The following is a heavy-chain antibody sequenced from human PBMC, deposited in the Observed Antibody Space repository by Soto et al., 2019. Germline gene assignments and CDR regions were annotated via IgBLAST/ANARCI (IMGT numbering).Heavy chain of an antibody. Sequence: EASVKVSCKASGGTFSSYTISWVRQAPGQGLEWMGRIIPILGIANYAQKFQGRVTITADKSTSTAYMELSSLRSEDTAVYYCARDLDMIVVVIHGGDAFDIWGQGTMVTVSS. D-gene: IGHD3-22*01. V-gene: IGHV1-69*04. CDR1: GGTFSSYT. CDR2: IIPILGIA. J-gene: IGHJ3*02. CDR3: ARDLDMIVVVIHGGDAFDI.